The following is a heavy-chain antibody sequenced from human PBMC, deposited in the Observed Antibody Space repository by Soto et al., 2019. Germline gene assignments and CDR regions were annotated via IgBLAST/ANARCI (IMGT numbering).Heavy chain of an antibody. Sequence: SDPLSLTCTVSAGSNSSYYWSWSRQPPGKGLEWIGYIYYSGSTNYNPSLKSRVTISVDTSKNQFSLKLSSVTAADTAVYYCARDHGIAARPGGMDVWGQGNTVTVSS. CDR2: IYYSGST. CDR1: AGSNSSYY. CDR3: ARDHGIAARPGGMDV. D-gene: IGHD6-6*01. V-gene: IGHV4-59*01. J-gene: IGHJ6*02.